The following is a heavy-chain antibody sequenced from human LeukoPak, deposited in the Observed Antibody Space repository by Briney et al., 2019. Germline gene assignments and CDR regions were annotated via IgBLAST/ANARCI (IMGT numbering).Heavy chain of an antibody. CDR1: GFTFSTYG. CDR3: AKDPEYSSSWYIPLATNYFDY. J-gene: IGHJ4*02. CDR2: ISGSGVST. V-gene: IGHV3-23*01. D-gene: IGHD6-13*01. Sequence: GGTLRLSCAASGFTFSTYGLSWVRQAPGKGLEWVSGISGSGVSTYYADSVKGRFTISRDNSKNTVYLQMNSLRAEDTAVYYCAKDPEYSSSWYIPLATNYFDYWGQGTLVTVSS.